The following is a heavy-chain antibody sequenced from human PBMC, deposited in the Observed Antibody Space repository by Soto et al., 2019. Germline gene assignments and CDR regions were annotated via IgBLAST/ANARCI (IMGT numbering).Heavy chain of an antibody. CDR2: ISSNGGST. CDR1: GFTFSSYA. D-gene: IGHD3-22*01. Sequence: GGSLRLSCSASGFTFSSYAMRWVRQAPGKGLEYVSAISSNGGSTYYADSVKGRFTISRDNSKNTLYLQMSSLRAEDTAVYYCVKGLDYYDSSGYNDAFDIWGQGTMVTVSS. V-gene: IGHV3-64D*06. J-gene: IGHJ3*02. CDR3: VKGLDYYDSSGYNDAFDI.